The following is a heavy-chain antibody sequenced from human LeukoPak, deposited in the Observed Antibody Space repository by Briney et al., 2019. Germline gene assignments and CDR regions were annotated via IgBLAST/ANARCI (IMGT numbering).Heavy chain of an antibody. D-gene: IGHD3-10*01. CDR3: ARGDYYGSGSYSSHYFYHFMDV. Sequence: GGSLRLSCVVSEFTFSRYWMTWVRQAPGKGLEWVANIKEDGSEKYYVDSVKGRFTISRDNARHSLYLHMSDLRAVDTAVYYCARGDYYGSGSYSSHYFYHFMDVWGRGTTVTVSS. J-gene: IGHJ6*03. CDR2: IKEDGSEK. CDR1: EFTFSRYW. V-gene: IGHV3-7*01.